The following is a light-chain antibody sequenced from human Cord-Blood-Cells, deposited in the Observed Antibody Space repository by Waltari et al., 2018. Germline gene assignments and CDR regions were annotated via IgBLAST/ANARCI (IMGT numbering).Light chain of an antibody. CDR1: SSNIGSNT. Sequence: QSVLTQPPSASGTPGQRVTISCSGSSSNIGSNTVNWYQQPPETAPKLLYYNKNQRASGVQDRFSGSKSGTSASLAISGLQSEDEADYYCAAWDDSLNGVVFGGGTKLTVL. CDR3: AAWDDSLNGVV. CDR2: NKN. V-gene: IGLV1-44*01. J-gene: IGLJ2*01.